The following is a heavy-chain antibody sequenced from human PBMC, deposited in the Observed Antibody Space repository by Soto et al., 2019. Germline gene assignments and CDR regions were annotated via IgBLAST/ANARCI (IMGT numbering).Heavy chain of an antibody. Sequence: SETLSLTCTVSGGSISSYYWSWIRQPPGKGLEWIGYIYYSGSTNYNPSLKSRVTISVDTSKNQFSLKLSSVTAADTAVYYCARVSAAGFFFDYWGQGTIVTVSS. CDR2: IYYSGST. V-gene: IGHV4-59*01. D-gene: IGHD6-13*01. CDR3: ARVSAAGFFFDY. J-gene: IGHJ4*02. CDR1: GGSISSYY.